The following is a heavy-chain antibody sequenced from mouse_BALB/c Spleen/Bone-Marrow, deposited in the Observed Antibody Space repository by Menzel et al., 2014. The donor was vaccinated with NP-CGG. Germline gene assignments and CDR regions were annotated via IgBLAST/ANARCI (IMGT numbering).Heavy chain of an antibody. CDR2: INPDSSTI. Sequence: DVQLQESGGGLVQPGGSLKLSCAASGFDFSRYWMSWVRQAPGKGLEWIGGINPDSSTINYTPSLKDKFIISRDNAKNTLYLQMSKVRSEDTALYYCAPNWDRGFAYWGQGTLVTVSA. J-gene: IGHJ3*01. V-gene: IGHV4-1*02. CDR3: APNWDRGFAY. CDR1: GFDFSRYW. D-gene: IGHD4-1*01.